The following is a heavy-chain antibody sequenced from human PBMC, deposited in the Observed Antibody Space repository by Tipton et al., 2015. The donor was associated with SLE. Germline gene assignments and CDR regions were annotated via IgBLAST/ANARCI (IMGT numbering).Heavy chain of an antibody. D-gene: IGHD3-16*01. CDR3: RLITSTSLCDY. Sequence: TLSLTCTVSGGSISSYYWSWIRQPPGKGLEWIGYIYYSGSTYYNPSLKRRVTISVDTSKNQFSLKLSSVTAADTAVYYCRLITSTSLCDYWGQGTLVTVSS. J-gene: IGHJ4*02. V-gene: IGHV4-59*12. CDR2: IYYSGST. CDR1: GGSISSYY.